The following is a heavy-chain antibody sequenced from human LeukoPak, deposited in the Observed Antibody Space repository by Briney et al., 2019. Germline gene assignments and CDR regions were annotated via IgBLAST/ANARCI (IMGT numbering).Heavy chain of an antibody. CDR1: GFTFSSYE. CDR3: AKGKLVGATGYYYYYMDV. J-gene: IGHJ6*03. D-gene: IGHD1-26*01. CDR2: ISSSGSTI. Sequence: GGSLRLSCAASGFTFSSYEMNWVRQAPGKGLEWVSYISSSGSTIYYADSVKGRFTISRDNAKNSLYLQMNSLRAEDTAVYYCAKGKLVGATGYYYYYMDVWGKGTTVTVSS. V-gene: IGHV3-48*03.